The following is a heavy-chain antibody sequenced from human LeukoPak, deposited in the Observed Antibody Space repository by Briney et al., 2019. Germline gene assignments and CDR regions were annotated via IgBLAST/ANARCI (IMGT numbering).Heavy chain of an antibody. CDR1: GYTFTVYY. V-gene: IGHV1-2*04. J-gene: IGHJ4*02. Sequence: EASVKVSCTASGYTFTVYYMHWVRQAPGQGLEWMGWINPKSGGTNYAQKFQGWVTMTRDTSISTAYMELSGLRSDGTAVYYCARGYYDSSGYFSAEYYFDYWGQGTLVTVSS. CDR3: ARGYYDSSGYFSAEYYFDY. D-gene: IGHD3-22*01. CDR2: INPKSGGT.